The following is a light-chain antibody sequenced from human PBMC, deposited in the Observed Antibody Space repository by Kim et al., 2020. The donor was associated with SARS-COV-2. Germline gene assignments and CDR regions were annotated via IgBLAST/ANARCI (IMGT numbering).Light chain of an antibody. V-gene: IGKV3-11*01. J-gene: IGKJ4*01. CDR2: DAT. CDR1: QSVDRH. Sequence: SWSPGERPTLSCSASQSVDRHLSCYQQKPGQVPRLLFYDATNRATGIPARFSASESGTDFTLTISSLEPEDFAVYYCQQGSHWPTFCGETKVDIK. CDR3: QQGSHWPT.